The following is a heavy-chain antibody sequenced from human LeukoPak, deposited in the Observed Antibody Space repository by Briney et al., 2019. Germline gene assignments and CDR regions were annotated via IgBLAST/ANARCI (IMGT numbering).Heavy chain of an antibody. V-gene: IGHV3-30-3*01. CDR2: ISYDGSNK. CDR1: GFTLSSYA. J-gene: IGHJ6*02. CDR3: ARDPGYCSSTSCPAFYYYYGMDV. Sequence: PGRSLRLSCAASGFTLSSYAMHWVRQAPGKGLEWVAVISYDGSNKYYADSVKGRFTISRDNSKNTLYLQMNSLRAEDTAVYYCARDPGYCSSTSCPAFYYYYGMDVWGQGTTVTVSS. D-gene: IGHD2-2*01.